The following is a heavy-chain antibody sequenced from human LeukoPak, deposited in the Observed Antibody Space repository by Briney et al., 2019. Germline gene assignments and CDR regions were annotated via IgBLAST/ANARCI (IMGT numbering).Heavy chain of an antibody. V-gene: IGHV3-21*01. CDR1: GFTFSSYS. Sequence: GGSLRLSCAASGFTFSSYSMNWVRQAPGKGLEWVSSISSSSSYIYYADSVKGRFTISRDNAKNSLYLQMNSLRVEDTAVYYCARDDGQLWSSDYWGQGTLVTVSS. CDR3: ARDDGQLWSSDY. J-gene: IGHJ4*02. D-gene: IGHD5-18*01. CDR2: ISSSSSYI.